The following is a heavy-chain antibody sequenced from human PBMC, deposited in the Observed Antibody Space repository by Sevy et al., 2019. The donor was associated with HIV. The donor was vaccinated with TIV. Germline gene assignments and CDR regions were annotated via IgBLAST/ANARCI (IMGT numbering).Heavy chain of an antibody. D-gene: IGHD2-2*01. CDR2: ISGSGGST. CDR1: GFTFSSYA. J-gene: IGHJ6*02. CDR3: ARDCSSTTCLWGLDF. Sequence: GGSLRLSCAASGFTFSSYAMSWVRQAPGKGLEWVSAISGSGGSTYYADSVKGRFTISRDNSKNSLYLQMNSLRVEDTALYYCARDCSSTTCLWGLDFWGQGTTVTVSS. V-gene: IGHV3-23*01.